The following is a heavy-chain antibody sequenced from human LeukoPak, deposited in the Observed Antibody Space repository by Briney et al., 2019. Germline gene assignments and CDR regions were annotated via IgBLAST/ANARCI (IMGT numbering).Heavy chain of an antibody. CDR1: GGSISNSY. Sequence: SETLSLTCTVSGGSISNSYWNWIRQPPGKGLEWIGYIYYSGTTKYNPSLRSRVTISVDTSKNQFSLRLSSVTAADTAVYYCARDLGGLGKIDYWGQGTLVTVSS. CDR3: ARDLGGLGKIDY. J-gene: IGHJ4*02. V-gene: IGHV4-59*12. CDR2: IYYSGTT. D-gene: IGHD7-27*01.